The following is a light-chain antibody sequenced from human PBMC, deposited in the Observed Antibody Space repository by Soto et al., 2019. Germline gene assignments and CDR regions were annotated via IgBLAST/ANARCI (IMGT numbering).Light chain of an antibody. CDR1: QSVSSN. Sequence: EIVMTQSPATLSVSPGERATLSCRASQSVSSNLAWYQQKPGQAPRLLIYGASTRATGIPARFSGSGSGTEFTLTISGLQSDDFGTYYCQQYDTNTPYTFGQGSRLEI. CDR3: QQYDTNTPYT. V-gene: IGKV3-15*01. J-gene: IGKJ2*01. CDR2: GAS.